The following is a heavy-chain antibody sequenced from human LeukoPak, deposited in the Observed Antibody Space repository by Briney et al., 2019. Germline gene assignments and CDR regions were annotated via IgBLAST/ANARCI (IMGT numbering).Heavy chain of an antibody. J-gene: IGHJ4*02. CDR2: ISTYTGDT. Sequence: ASVKVSCKASGYTFTNRGISWVRQAPGRGLEWMGWISTYTGDTNFAQNFQGRVTLTTDTTTSTAYMELRSLRSDDTAVYYCARESGGNTMAGDYWGQGTLVTASS. CDR3: ARESGGNTMAGDY. V-gene: IGHV1-18*01. CDR1: GYTFTNRG. D-gene: IGHD2-15*01.